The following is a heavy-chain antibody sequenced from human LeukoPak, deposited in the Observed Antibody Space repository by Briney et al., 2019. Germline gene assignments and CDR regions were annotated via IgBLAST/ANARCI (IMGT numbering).Heavy chain of an antibody. CDR2: IRSKAYGGTT. CDR1: GFTFGDYA. D-gene: IGHD1-26*01. CDR3: TRDLGLVPVWIVGATQAAFDI. Sequence: GGSLRLSCTASGFTFGDYAMSWFRQAPGKGLEWVGFIRSKAYGGTTEYAASVKGRFTISRDDSKSIAYLQMNSLKTEDTAVYYCTRDLGLVPVWIVGATQAAFDIWGQGAMVTVSS. V-gene: IGHV3-49*03. J-gene: IGHJ3*02.